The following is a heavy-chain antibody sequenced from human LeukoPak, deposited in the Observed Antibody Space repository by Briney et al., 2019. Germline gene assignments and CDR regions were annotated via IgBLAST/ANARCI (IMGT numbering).Heavy chain of an antibody. V-gene: IGHV3-43*01. CDR3: AKATGDWHFDL. CDR2: ISRNGAAT. CDR1: GLTFGDYT. J-gene: IGHJ2*01. D-gene: IGHD7-27*01. Sequence: GGSLRLSCEASGLTFGDYTMHWVRQAPGKGLEWVSLISRNGAATKYADSVRGRFTVSRYNSKNSLFLQMNSLSTEDTALYYCAKATGDWHFDLWGRGTLVSVSS.